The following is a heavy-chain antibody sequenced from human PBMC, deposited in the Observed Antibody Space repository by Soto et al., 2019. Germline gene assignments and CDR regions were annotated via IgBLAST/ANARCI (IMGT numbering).Heavy chain of an antibody. D-gene: IGHD6-13*01. CDR1: GGSISSNY. CDR2: VYNSGST. J-gene: IGHJ4*02. Sequence: SETLSLTCTVPGGSISSNYWTWIRQPPGKGLEWIGYVYNSGSTNYNPSLKSRVTISEDTSKSQFSLKVNSMTAADTAVYYCARYRREAVAGYTLDNWGQGSLVT. V-gene: IGHV4-59*01. CDR3: ARYRREAVAGYTLDN.